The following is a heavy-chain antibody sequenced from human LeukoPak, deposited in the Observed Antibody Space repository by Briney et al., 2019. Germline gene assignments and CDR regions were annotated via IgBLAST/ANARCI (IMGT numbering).Heavy chain of an antibody. CDR2: ISYDGSNK. D-gene: IGHD7-27*01. J-gene: IGHJ4*02. CDR1: GFTFSSYG. Sequence: GGSLRLSCVASGFTFSSYGMHWVRQAPGKGLEWVAVISYDGSNKCYADSVKGRFTISRDNSKNTLYLQMNSLRAEDTAVYYCAKATELGSFVYWGQGTLVTVSS. CDR3: AKATELGSFVY. V-gene: IGHV3-30*18.